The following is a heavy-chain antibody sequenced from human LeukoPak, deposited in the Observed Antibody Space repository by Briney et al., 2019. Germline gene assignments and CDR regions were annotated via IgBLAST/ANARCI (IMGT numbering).Heavy chain of an antibody. Sequence: ASVKVSCKASGGTFSSYAISWVRQAPGQGLEWMGEIIPIFGTTNYAQKLQGRVTITADKSTSTASMALSSLRSEDTAVYYCARRFCSNGVCYHDRGAFDIWGQGTMVTVSS. J-gene: IGHJ3*02. CDR3: ARRFCSNGVCYHDRGAFDI. V-gene: IGHV1-69*06. D-gene: IGHD2-8*01. CDR1: GGTFSSYA. CDR2: IIPIFGTT.